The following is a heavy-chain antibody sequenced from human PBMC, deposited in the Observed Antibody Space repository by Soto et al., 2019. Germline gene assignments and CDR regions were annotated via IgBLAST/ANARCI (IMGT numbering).Heavy chain of an antibody. Sequence: AGSLRLSCAGSGSTFSIYAMHLVRQAPGKGLEWVAVISYDGSNKYYADSVKGRFTISRDNSKNTLYLQMNSLRAEDTAVYYCARGSPTYCGGDCYHSFDYWGQGTLVTRSS. CDR2: ISYDGSNK. CDR1: GSTFSIYA. D-gene: IGHD2-21*02. V-gene: IGHV3-30-3*01. CDR3: ARGSPTYCGGDCYHSFDY. J-gene: IGHJ4*02.